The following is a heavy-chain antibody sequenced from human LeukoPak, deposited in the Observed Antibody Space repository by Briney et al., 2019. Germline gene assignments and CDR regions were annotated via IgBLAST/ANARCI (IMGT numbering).Heavy chain of an antibody. J-gene: IGHJ4*02. Sequence: PGGSLRLSCAASGFTFSSYGIHWVRQAPGKGLEWAAVIWYDGTNKYYADSVKGRFTISRDNSKNTLYLQMNSLRAEDTAVYYCAKDRGSSWYPDFDYWGQGTLVTVSS. CDR3: AKDRGSSWYPDFDY. D-gene: IGHD6-13*01. CDR1: GFTFSSYG. V-gene: IGHV3-33*06. CDR2: IWYDGTNK.